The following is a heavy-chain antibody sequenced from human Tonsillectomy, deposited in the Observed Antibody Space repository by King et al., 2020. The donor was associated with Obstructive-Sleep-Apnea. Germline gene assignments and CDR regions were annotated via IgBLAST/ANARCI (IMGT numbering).Heavy chain of an antibody. CDR1: GGSITSSNW. CDR3: AKVGAAAALHY. J-gene: IGHJ4*02. Sequence: VQLKESGPGLVKPSGTLSLTCAVSGGSITSSNWWSWVRQPPGKGLEWIGEIYHGGSTNYNPSLKSRATISVDKSKNQFSLKLSSVTAADTAIYYCAKVGAAAALHYWGQGTLVTVSS. CDR2: IYHGGST. V-gene: IGHV4-4*02. D-gene: IGHD6-13*01.